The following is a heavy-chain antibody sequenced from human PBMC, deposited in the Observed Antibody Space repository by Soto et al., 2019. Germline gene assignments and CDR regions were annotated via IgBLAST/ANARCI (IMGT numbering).Heavy chain of an antibody. Sequence: ASVKVSCKASGYTFVSYAMNWVRQAPGQGLEWMGWINTNTWHPTYAQGFTGRIVFSLDTSVSTAYLQIRSLEAGDTAVYYCVRGYYDSSGYYGPWGQGTLVTVSS. V-gene: IGHV7-4-1*01. J-gene: IGHJ5*02. CDR1: GYTFVSYA. D-gene: IGHD3-22*01. CDR3: VRGYYDSSGYYGP. CDR2: INTNTWHP.